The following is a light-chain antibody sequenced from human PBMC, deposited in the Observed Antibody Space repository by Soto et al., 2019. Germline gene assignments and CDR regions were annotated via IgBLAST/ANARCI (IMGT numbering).Light chain of an antibody. CDR1: SSDVGLYNF. CDR3: SSYAGFNKVI. CDR2: DVT. V-gene: IGLV2-8*01. Sequence: QSVLTQPPSASGSPGQSVTISCTGTSSDVGLYNFVSWYQQHPGKAPKLTIYDVTKRPSGVPDRFSGSKSGNTAPLTVSGLQAEDEADYYCSSYAGFNKVIFGGGTKLTVL. J-gene: IGLJ2*01.